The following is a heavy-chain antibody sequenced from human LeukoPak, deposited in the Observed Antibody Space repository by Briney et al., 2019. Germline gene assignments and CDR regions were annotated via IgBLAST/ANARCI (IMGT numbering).Heavy chain of an antibody. J-gene: IGHJ5*02. D-gene: IGHD2-2*02. Sequence: SQTLSLTCTVSGGSISSGDYYWSWIRQPPGKGLEWIGYIYYSGSTYYNPSLKSRVTISVDTSKNQFSLKLSSVTAADTAVYYCARDRGNGIVPTAIQRDNWFHPWGQGTLVTVSS. CDR1: GGSISSGDYY. CDR3: ARDRGNGIVPTAIQRDNWFHP. CDR2: IYYSGST. V-gene: IGHV4-30-4*08.